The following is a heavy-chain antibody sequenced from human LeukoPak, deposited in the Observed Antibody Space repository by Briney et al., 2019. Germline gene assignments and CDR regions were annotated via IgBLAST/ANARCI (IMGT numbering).Heavy chain of an antibody. D-gene: IGHD6-13*01. CDR1: GFTFSTSS. V-gene: IGHV3-21*01. CDR3: AGHLSSSHGDAFDI. Sequence: GGSLRLSCAASGFTFSTSSINWVRQAPGKGLEWVSSISSTSSSKYYADSVKGRFTISRDNAKNSLYLQMNSLRAEDTAVYYCAGHLSSSHGDAFDIWGQGTMVTVSS. CDR2: ISSTSSSK. J-gene: IGHJ3*02.